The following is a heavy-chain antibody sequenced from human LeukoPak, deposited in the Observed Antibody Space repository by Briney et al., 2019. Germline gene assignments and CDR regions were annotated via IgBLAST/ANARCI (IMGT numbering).Heavy chain of an antibody. CDR2: VYYSGST. CDR3: ARYLRDSGTYTFDH. Sequence: SETLSLTCTVSGVSISPYYWSWIRRSPGKGLEWMGYVYYSGSTNYNPSFKSRVTMSVDTPKNQFSLKLSSVTAADTAIYYCARYLRDSGTYTFDHWGQGILVTVSS. D-gene: IGHD1-1*01. V-gene: IGHV4-59*01. J-gene: IGHJ4*02. CDR1: GVSISPYY.